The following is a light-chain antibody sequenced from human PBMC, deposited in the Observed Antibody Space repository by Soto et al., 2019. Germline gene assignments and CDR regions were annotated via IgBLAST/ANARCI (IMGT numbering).Light chain of an antibody. CDR1: QSLRSNHLGWY. V-gene: IGKV3-20*01. J-gene: IGKJ5*01. CDR2: GTS. Sequence: EIVVTQSPGTLSLSPGERATLSCRASQSLRSNHLGWYLAWYQQNPGQTPRLLIYGTSSRATGIPDRFSGSGSGTDFNLTISRLEPEDFEVYYSQQYGGAHPITVGQAPLPETK. CDR3: QQYGGAHPIT.